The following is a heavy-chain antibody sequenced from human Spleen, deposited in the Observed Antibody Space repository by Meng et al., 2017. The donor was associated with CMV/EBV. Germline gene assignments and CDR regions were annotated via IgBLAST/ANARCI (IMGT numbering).Heavy chain of an antibody. CDR1: GFTFRNAW. D-gene: IGHD1-7*01. CDR2: IKSKTDGGAT. V-gene: IGHV3-15*01. J-gene: IGHJ4*02. Sequence: CAASGFTFRNAWMTWVRQTPGKGLEWVGRIKSKTDGGATDYTAPVKGRFTISRDDSKTTAYLQMNSLKTEDTAVYYCVAGTGTTDFDYWGQGTLVTVSS. CDR3: VAGTGTTDFDY.